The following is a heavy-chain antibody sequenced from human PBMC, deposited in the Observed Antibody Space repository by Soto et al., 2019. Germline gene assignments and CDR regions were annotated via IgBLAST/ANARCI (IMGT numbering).Heavy chain of an antibody. V-gene: IGHV3-30*18. Sequence: GGSLRLSCAASGFTFSSYGMHWVRQAPGKGLEWVAVISYDGSNKYYADSVKGRFTISRDNSKNTLYLQMNSLRAEDTAVYYCAKDSLNFYYYDSSGYLDYWGQGTLVTVSS. CDR2: ISYDGSNK. J-gene: IGHJ4*02. CDR1: GFTFSSYG. CDR3: AKDSLNFYYYDSSGYLDY. D-gene: IGHD3-22*01.